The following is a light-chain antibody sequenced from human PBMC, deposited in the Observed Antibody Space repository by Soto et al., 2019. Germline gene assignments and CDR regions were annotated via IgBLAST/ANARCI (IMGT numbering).Light chain of an antibody. J-gene: IGKJ2*01. CDR1: ESVRSN. CDR2: DAS. V-gene: IGKV3-15*01. CDR3: QQYNHWPTNT. Sequence: DIVMTQSPDTLSVSPGERATLSCRASESVRSNLAWYHQQRGQAPRLVIYDASTRATGVPARISGSGSGTEFTLSIRSLQSEDLGVYYCQQYNHWPTNTFGQGTKLEMK.